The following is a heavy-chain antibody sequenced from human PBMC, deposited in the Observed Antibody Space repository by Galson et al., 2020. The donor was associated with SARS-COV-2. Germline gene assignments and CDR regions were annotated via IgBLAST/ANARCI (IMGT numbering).Heavy chain of an antibody. J-gene: IGHJ4*02. D-gene: IGHD1-1*01. V-gene: IGHV4-39*07. CDR2: IYYSGST. CDR3: ARDTATKREGTFDY. CDR1: GGSISSSSYY. Sequence: SQTLSLTCTVSGGSISSSSYYWGWIRQPPGKGLEWIGSIYYSGSTYYNPSLKSRVTISVDTSKNQFSLKLSSVTAADTAVYYCARDTATKREGTFDYWGQGTLVTVSS.